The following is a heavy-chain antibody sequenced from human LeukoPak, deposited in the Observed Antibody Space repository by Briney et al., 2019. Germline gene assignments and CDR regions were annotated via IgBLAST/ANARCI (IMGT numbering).Heavy chain of an antibody. Sequence: KPSETLSLTCAVSGYSISSGYYWGWIRQPPGKGLEWIGSIYHSGSTYYNPSLKSRVTISVDTSKNQFSLKLSSVTAADTAVYYCARWGGCRWGNWFDPWGQGTLVTVSS. D-gene: IGHD2-15*01. CDR2: IYHSGST. CDR1: GYSISSGYY. J-gene: IGHJ5*02. CDR3: ARWGGCRWGNWFDP. V-gene: IGHV4-38-2*01.